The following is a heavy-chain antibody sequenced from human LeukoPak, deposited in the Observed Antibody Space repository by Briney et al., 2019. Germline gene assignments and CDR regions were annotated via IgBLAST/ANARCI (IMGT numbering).Heavy chain of an antibody. CDR2: ITGRGEST. Sequence: GGSLRLSCAASGFTFSSYGMNWVRQAPGKGLEWVSGITGRGESTYYADSVKGRFTISRDNSKNTLYLQMNSLRAGDTAIYYCARDFWSGTNYYYYYYMDVWGKGTTVTVSS. CDR3: ARDFWSGTNYYYYYYMDV. D-gene: IGHD3-3*01. CDR1: GFTFSSYG. J-gene: IGHJ6*03. V-gene: IGHV3-23*01.